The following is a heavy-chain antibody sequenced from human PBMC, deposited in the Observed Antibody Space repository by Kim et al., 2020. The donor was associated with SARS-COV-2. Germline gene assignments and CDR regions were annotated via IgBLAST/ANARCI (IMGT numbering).Heavy chain of an antibody. CDR2: INTNTGNP. J-gene: IGHJ4*02. V-gene: IGHV7-4-1*02. Sequence: SVKVSCKASGYTFTSYAMNWVRQAPGQGLEWMGWINTNTGNPTYAQGFTGRFVFSLDTSVSTAYLQISSLKAEDTAVYYCARADVTTIFGVVIIPVHDFDYWGQGTLVTVSS. D-gene: IGHD3-3*01. CDR1: GYTFTSYA. CDR3: ARADVTTIFGVVIIPVHDFDY.